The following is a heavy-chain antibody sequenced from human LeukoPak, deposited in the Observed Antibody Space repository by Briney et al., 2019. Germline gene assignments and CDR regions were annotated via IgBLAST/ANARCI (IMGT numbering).Heavy chain of an antibody. V-gene: IGHV1-18*01. CDR3: ASSMVRGSRYFDY. D-gene: IGHD3-10*01. Sequence: ASVKVSCKASGYTFTNYGISWVRQAPGQGLEWMGWISAYNGNTNYAQKLQGRVTMTTDTSTSTVHMELRSLRSDDTAVYYCASSMVRGSRYFDYWGQGTLVTVSS. CDR2: ISAYNGNT. J-gene: IGHJ4*02. CDR1: GYTFTNYG.